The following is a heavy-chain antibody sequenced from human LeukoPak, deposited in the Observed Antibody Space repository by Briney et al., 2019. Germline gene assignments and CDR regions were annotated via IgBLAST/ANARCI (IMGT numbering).Heavy chain of an antibody. J-gene: IGHJ4*02. CDR2: INTNTGNP. Sequence: ASVKVSCKASGYTFTTYAMIWVRQAPGQGLEWMGWINTNTGNPTYAQAFTGRLVLSLDTSVSTAYLQITSLKADDTAVYYCARGAHDSGGYLQYYFDHWGQGTLVTVSS. V-gene: IGHV7-4-1*02. CDR3: ARGAHDSGGYLQYYFDH. D-gene: IGHD3-22*01. CDR1: GYTFTTYA.